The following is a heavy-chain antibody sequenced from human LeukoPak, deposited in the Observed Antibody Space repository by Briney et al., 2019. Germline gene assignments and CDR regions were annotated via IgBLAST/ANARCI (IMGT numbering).Heavy chain of an antibody. J-gene: IGHJ6*03. CDR1: GFTFSSYG. V-gene: IGHV3-30*03. D-gene: IGHD4-17*01. CDR2: ISYDGSNK. Sequence: PGGSLRLSCAASGFTFSSYGMHWVRQAPGKGLEWVAVISYDGSNKYYADSVKGRFTISRDNSKNTLYLQMNSLRAEDTAVYYCARAPTVTTWDYYMDVWGKGTTVTVSS. CDR3: ARAPTVTTWDYYMDV.